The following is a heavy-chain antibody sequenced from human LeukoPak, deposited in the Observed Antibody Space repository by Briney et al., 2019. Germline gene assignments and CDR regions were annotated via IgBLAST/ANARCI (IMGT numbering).Heavy chain of an antibody. CDR2: VSSSGGGT. V-gene: IGHV3-23*01. Sequence: PGGSLRLSCAASGFTISSYWMHWVRQAPGKGLEWVSAVSSSGGGTYFAASVKGRFTISRDNSKNTLYLQMNSLRAEDTAVYYCAKEFDSSGFFDCWGQGTLVTVSS. CDR1: GFTISSYW. D-gene: IGHD3-22*01. J-gene: IGHJ4*02. CDR3: AKEFDSSGFFDC.